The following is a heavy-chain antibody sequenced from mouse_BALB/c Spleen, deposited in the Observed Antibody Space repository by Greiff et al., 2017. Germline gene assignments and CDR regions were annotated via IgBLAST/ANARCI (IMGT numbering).Heavy chain of an antibody. J-gene: IGHJ3*01. CDR2: ISSGSSTI. V-gene: IGHV5-17*02. CDR3: ARGGYSWFAY. Sequence: EVQRVESGGGLVQPGGSRKLSCAASGFTFSSFGMHWVRQAPEKGLEWVAYISSGSSTIYYADTVKGRFTISRDNPKNTLFLQMTSLRSEDTAMYYCARGGYSWFAYWGQGTLVTVSA. CDR1: GFTFSSFG.